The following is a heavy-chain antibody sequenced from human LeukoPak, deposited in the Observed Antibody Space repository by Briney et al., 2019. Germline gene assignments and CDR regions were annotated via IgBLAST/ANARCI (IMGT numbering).Heavy chain of an antibody. J-gene: IGHJ4*02. V-gene: IGHV1-2*02. CDR3: ARQYGYDFWSGYYKGYDY. CDR1: GGTFSSYA. D-gene: IGHD3-3*01. Sequence: ASVKVSCKASGGTFSSYAISWVRQAPGQGLEWMGWINPNSGGTNYAQKFQGRVTMTRDTSISTAYMELSRLRSDDTAVYYCARQYGYDFWSGYYKGYDYWGQGTLVTVSS. CDR2: INPNSGGT.